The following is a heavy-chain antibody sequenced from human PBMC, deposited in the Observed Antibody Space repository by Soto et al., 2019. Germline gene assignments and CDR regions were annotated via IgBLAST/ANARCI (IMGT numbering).Heavy chain of an antibody. D-gene: IGHD3-3*01. V-gene: IGHV4-4*02. CDR2: IYHSGST. Sequence: SETLSLTCAVSGGSISSSNWWSWVRQPPGKGLEWIGEIYHSGSTNYNPSLKSRVTISVDKSKNQFSLRLSSVTAADTAVYYCASGFLFNKPSQNYYHYYGMDVWGQGTTVTVSS. J-gene: IGHJ6*02. CDR3: ASGFLFNKPSQNYYHYYGMDV. CDR1: GGSISSSNW.